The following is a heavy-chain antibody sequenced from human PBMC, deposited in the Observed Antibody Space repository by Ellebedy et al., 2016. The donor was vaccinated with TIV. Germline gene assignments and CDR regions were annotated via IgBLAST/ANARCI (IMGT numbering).Heavy chain of an antibody. J-gene: IGHJ4*02. CDR2: ILGVDGST. D-gene: IGHD1-26*01. V-gene: IGHV3-23*01. Sequence: GESLKISXAASGFSFSGHWMSWVRQAPGKGLEWVSTILGVDGSTYYADSVKGRFTISKDSSRNTLFLQMNSLRAEDSAIYYCVKGAWADDWGQGSLVTVSS. CDR3: VKGAWADD. CDR1: GFSFSGHW.